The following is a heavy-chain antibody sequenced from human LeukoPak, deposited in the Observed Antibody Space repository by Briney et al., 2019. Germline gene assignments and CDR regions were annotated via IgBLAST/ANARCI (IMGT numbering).Heavy chain of an antibody. J-gene: IGHJ4*02. Sequence: SETLSLTCAVYGGSFSGYYRSWIRQPPGKGLEWIGEINHSGSTNYNPSLKSRVTISVDTSKNQFSLKLSSVIAADTAVYYCAREVNWGSLSSLDYWGQGTLVTVSS. V-gene: IGHV4-34*01. CDR2: INHSGST. D-gene: IGHD7-27*01. CDR1: GGSFSGYY. CDR3: AREVNWGSLSSLDY.